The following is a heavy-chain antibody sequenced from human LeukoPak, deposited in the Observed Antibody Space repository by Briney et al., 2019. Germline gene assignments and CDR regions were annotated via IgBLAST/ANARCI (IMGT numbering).Heavy chain of an antibody. CDR2: ISGDGGST. D-gene: IGHD1-26*01. Sequence: GGSLRLSCAASGFTIDDYAMHWVRQAPGKGLEWVSLISGDGGSTYYADSVKGRFTISRDNSKNTLYLQMNSLRAEDTAVYYCAGYSGSYSYFDYWGQGTLVTVSS. V-gene: IGHV3-43*02. CDR3: AGYSGSYSYFDY. J-gene: IGHJ4*02. CDR1: GFTIDDYA.